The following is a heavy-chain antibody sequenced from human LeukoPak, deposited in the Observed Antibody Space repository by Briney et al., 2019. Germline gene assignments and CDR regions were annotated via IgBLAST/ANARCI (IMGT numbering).Heavy chain of an antibody. Sequence: GGSLRLSCAASGFTFSSYAMSWVRQAPGKGLEWVAHIKRDGSQEQYVGSVKGRFTISRDNAKNSLYLQMSGLRVEDTAVYYCARGQTTFEVWGQGTLVTVSS. D-gene: IGHD2/OR15-2a*01. CDR1: GFTFSSYA. J-gene: IGHJ4*02. CDR3: ARGQTTFEV. V-gene: IGHV3-7*01. CDR2: IKRDGSQE.